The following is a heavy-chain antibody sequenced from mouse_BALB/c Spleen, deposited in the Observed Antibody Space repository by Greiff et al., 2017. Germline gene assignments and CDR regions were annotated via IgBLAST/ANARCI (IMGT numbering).Heavy chain of an antibody. V-gene: IGHV5-6*01. D-gene: IGHD2-1*01. CDR2: ISSGGSYT. J-gene: IGHJ3*01. CDR1: GFTFSSYG. CDR3: ARLGNSWFAY. Sequence: EVQRVESGGDLVKPGGSLKLSCAASGFTFSSYGMSWVRQTPDKRLEWVATISSGGSYTYYPDSVKGRFTISRDNAKNTLYLQMSSLKSEDTAMYYCARLGNSWFAYWGQGTLVTVSA.